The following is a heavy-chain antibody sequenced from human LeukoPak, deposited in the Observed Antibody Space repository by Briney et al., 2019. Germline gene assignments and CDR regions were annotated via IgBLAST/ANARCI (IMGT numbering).Heavy chain of an antibody. CDR3: ARDRPGRSSSCFDY. CDR2: IWYGGSNK. V-gene: IGHV3-33*08. Sequence: GRSLRLSCAASGFTFSSYGMHWVRQAPGKGLEWVAVIWYGGSNKYYADSVKGRFTISRDNSKNTLYLQMNSLRAEDTAVYYCARDRPGRSSSCFDYWGQGTLVTVSS. D-gene: IGHD6-13*01. J-gene: IGHJ4*02. CDR1: GFTFSSYG.